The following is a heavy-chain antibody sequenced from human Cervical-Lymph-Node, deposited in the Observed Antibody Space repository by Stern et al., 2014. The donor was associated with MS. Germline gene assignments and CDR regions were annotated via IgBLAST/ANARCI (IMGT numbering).Heavy chain of an antibody. V-gene: IGHV4-59*01. J-gene: IGHJ5*02. CDR1: GASITSYY. Sequence: VQLEESGPGLLRPSENLSLTCTVSGASITSYYLSWIRQPPGKGLEWIGYIYYSGTTNYNASLKGRVAISIDTSKTQFSLRLSSVTAADTAVYYCARATDLWGQGTLVTVSS. CDR2: IYYSGTT. CDR3: ARATDL.